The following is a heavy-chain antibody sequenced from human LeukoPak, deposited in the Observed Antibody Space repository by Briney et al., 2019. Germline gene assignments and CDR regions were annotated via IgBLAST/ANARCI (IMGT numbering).Heavy chain of an antibody. J-gene: IGHJ6*02. CDR2: MNPNNGNT. V-gene: IGHV1-8*01. CDR1: GYTFTSYD. D-gene: IGHD6-13*01. Sequence: GASVKVSCKASGYTFTSYDINWVRQATGQGLEWMGWMNPNNGNTGYAQKFQGRVTMTRSTSISTAYMELSSLRSEDTAVYYCARLASSSWPLYYYYGMDVWGQGTTVNVSS. CDR3: ARLASSSWPLYYYYGMDV.